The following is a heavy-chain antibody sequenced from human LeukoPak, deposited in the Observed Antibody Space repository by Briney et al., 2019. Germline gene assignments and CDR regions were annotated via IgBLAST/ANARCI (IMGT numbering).Heavy chain of an antibody. Sequence: GGSLRLSCAASGFSFSTSPMSWVRQPPGQGLEWVSAMNNGPGATFYRDSVRGRFTISRDDSKSTLYSQMNSLRAEDTGTYYCAKTHYDLLDVWGQGTTVTVSS. J-gene: IGHJ6*02. V-gene: IGHV3-23*01. D-gene: IGHD5-12*01. CDR2: MNNGPGAT. CDR1: GFSFSTSP. CDR3: AKTHYDLLDV.